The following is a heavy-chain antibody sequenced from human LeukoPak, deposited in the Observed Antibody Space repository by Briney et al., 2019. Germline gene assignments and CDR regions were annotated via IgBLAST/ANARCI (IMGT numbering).Heavy chain of an antibody. V-gene: IGHV4-31*03. D-gene: IGHD1-26*01. CDR2: IYYSGST. CDR3: AREDGATNFDY. Sequence: SETLSLTCTVSGGSISSGGYYWSWIRQHPGKGPEWIGYIYYSGSTYYNPSLKSRVTISVDTSKNQFSLKLSSVTAADTAVYYCAREDGATNFDYWGQGTLVTVSS. J-gene: IGHJ4*02. CDR1: GGSISSGGYY.